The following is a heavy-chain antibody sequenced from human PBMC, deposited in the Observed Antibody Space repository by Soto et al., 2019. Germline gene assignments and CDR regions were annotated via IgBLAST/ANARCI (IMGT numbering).Heavy chain of an antibody. CDR3: ARDLLGGGSVLRYFDWSGAFDI. CDR2: ISSSSSTI. CDR1: GFTFSGYS. Sequence: GGSLRLSCAAAGFTFSGYSMNWVRQAPGKGLEWVSYISSSSSTIYYTDSVKGRFTISRDNAKNSLYLQMNSLRAEDTAVYYCARDLLGGGSVLRYFDWSGAFDIWGQGTMVTVSS. V-gene: IGHV3-48*01. D-gene: IGHD3-9*01. J-gene: IGHJ3*02.